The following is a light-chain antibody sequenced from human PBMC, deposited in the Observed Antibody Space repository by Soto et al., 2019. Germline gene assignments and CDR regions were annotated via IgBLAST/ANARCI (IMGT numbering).Light chain of an antibody. J-gene: IGLJ1*01. Sequence: QSVLTQPRSLSGSPGQSVTISCTGPTIGAHSFVSWYQDRPDKVPKLLIYDVSQRPSGIHDRFSGSRSANTASLAISGLQADDAAAYYCCSYTGNKVFVFGNGTKSPS. CDR3: CSYTGNKVFV. V-gene: IGLV2-11*01. CDR1: TIGAHSF. CDR2: DVS.